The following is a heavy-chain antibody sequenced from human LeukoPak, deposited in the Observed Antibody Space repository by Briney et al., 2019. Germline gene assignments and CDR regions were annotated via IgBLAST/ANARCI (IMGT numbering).Heavy chain of an antibody. CDR3: TREYSSGWTSAYFDY. Sequence: PGRSLRLSCTASGFTFGDYAMSWVRQAPGKGLEWVGFIRSKAYGGTTEYAASVKGRFTISRDDSKSIAYLQMNSLKTEDTAAYYCTREYSSGWTSAYFDYWGQGTLVTVSS. CDR1: GFTFGDYA. CDR2: IRSKAYGGTT. J-gene: IGHJ4*02. D-gene: IGHD6-19*01. V-gene: IGHV3-49*04.